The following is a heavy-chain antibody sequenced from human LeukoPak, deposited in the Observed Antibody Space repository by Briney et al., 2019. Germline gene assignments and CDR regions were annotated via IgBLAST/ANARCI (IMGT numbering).Heavy chain of an antibody. D-gene: IGHD1-7*01. V-gene: IGHV1-69*05. J-gene: IGHJ5*02. CDR3: ARDNYAGANWFDP. CDR2: IILIFGTA. Sequence: SVKVSCKASGGTFSSYAISWVRQAPGQGLEWMGGIILIFGTANYAQKFQGRVAITTDESTSTAYMELSSLRSEDTAVYYCARDNYAGANWFDPWGQGTLVTVSS. CDR1: GGTFSSYA.